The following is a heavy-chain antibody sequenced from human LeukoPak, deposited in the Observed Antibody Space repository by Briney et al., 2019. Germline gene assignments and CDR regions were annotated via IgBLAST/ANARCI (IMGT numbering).Heavy chain of an antibody. CDR2: INPNSGGT. CDR3: ARVRMVRGVSNWFDP. Sequence: ASVKVSCKASGYTFTGYYMHWVRQAPGQGLEWMGWINPNSGGTNYAQKFQGRVTMTRDTSISTAYMELSRLRSDDTAVYYCARVRMVRGVSNWFDPWGQGTLVTVSS. J-gene: IGHJ5*02. V-gene: IGHV1-2*02. D-gene: IGHD3-10*01. CDR1: GYTFTGYY.